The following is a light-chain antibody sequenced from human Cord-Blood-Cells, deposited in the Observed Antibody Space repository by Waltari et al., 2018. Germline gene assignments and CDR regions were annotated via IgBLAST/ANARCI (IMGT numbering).Light chain of an antibody. CDR3: QQYGRSYT. V-gene: IGKV3-20*01. Sequence: EIVLTQSPGTLSLSPGERATLSCRASQSVSSSYLAWYQQKPGQAPRRLIYGASSRATGIPDRFSGSGSGTDFTLTISRLEPEDFAVYYCQQYGRSYTFGQGTKLEIK. CDR1: QSVSSSY. CDR2: GAS. J-gene: IGKJ2*01.